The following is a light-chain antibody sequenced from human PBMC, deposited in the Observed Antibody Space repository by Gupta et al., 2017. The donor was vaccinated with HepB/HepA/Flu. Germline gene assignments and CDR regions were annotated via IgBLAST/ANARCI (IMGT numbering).Light chain of an antibody. Sequence: EIVLTQFPDFQSVTPKEKVTITCRVSQNIGTSLHWYQQKPDQSPKLLIKYSSQSISGVPSRFSGSGSGTDFTLTINSLEAEDVAAYYCYQSRSLPRTFGQGTKVEIK. V-gene: IGKV6D-21*02. CDR3: YQSRSLPRT. CDR1: QNIGTS. J-gene: IGKJ1*01. CDR2: YSS.